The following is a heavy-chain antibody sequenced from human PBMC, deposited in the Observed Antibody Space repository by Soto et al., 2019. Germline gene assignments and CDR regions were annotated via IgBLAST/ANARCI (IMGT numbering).Heavy chain of an antibody. CDR3: ARDPTDFWSGYYPKPVYYYYYMDV. CDR2: ISSSGSTI. Sequence: GGSLRLSCAASGFTFSDYYMSWIRQAPGKGLEWVSYISSSGSTIYYADSVKGRFTISRDNAKNSLYLQMNSLRAEDTAVYYCARDPTDFWSGYYPKPVYYYYYMDVWGKGTTVTVSS. V-gene: IGHV3-11*01. J-gene: IGHJ6*03. D-gene: IGHD3-3*01. CDR1: GFTFSDYY.